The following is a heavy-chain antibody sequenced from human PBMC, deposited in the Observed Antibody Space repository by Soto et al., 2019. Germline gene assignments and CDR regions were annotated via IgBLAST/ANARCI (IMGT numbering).Heavy chain of an antibody. CDR2: TYYRSKWSN. V-gene: IGHV6-1*01. J-gene: IGHJ4*02. CDR1: GDSVSSNIAA. D-gene: IGHD1-26*01. Sequence: PSQTLSLTCVISGDSVSSNIAAWNWIRQSPSGGLEWLGRTYYRSKWSNEYAVTVKSRIAINPDTSKNQFSLQLNSVTPDDTAINYFARAQPPVGASYYFYFWGQGALVTVSS. CDR3: ARAQPPVGASYYFYF.